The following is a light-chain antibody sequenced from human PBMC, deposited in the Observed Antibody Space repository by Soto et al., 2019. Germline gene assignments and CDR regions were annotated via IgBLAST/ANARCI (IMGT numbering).Light chain of an antibody. CDR2: DAS. CDR1: QGIGSD. CDR3: HQFNTYPLT. V-gene: IGKV1-13*02. Sequence: AIPLTQSPSSLSAFVADRVTITCRASQGIGSDLAWYQQKPGKTPRLLIFDASTLESGVPSRFSGSGYGTDFTLTISSLQPEDFATYFCHQFNTYPLTFGGGTKVEIK. J-gene: IGKJ4*01.